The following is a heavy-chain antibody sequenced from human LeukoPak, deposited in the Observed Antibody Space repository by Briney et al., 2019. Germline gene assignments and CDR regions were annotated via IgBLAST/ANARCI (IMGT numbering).Heavy chain of an antibody. CDR2: IKQDGSEK. CDR1: GITFSSYW. CDR3: ARASIRYFDWLRAFDI. V-gene: IGHV3-7*03. Sequence: GGSLRLSCAASGITFSSYWMSWVRQAPGKGLEWVANIKQDGSEKYYVDSVKGRFTISRDNAKNSLYLQMNSLRAEDTAVYYCARASIRYFDWLRAFDIWGQGTMVTVSS. D-gene: IGHD3-9*01. J-gene: IGHJ3*02.